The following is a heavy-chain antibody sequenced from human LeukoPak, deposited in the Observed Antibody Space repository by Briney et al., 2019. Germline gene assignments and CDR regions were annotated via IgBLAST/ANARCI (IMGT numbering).Heavy chain of an antibody. CDR2: IYYSGST. Sequence: SETLSPTCTVSGGSISSSSYYCGWIRQPPGKGLEWIGSIYYSGSTYYNPSLKSRVTISVDTSKNQFSLKLSAVTAADTAVYYCARRVVTRDTAMVADFDYWGQGTLVTVSS. V-gene: IGHV4-39*01. D-gene: IGHD5-18*01. CDR1: GGSISSSSYY. J-gene: IGHJ4*02. CDR3: ARRVVTRDTAMVADFDY.